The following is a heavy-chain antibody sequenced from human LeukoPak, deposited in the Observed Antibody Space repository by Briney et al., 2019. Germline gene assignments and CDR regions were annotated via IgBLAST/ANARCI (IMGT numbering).Heavy chain of an antibody. J-gene: IGHJ4*02. CDR1: GFTFSNYS. D-gene: IGHD3-16*01. Sequence: GGSLRLSCAASGFTFSNYSLSWVRQAPGQGLEWVSSISDSGGRTFYAASVKGRFTISKDNSKNTLFLQMNSLRAEDTAVYYCAKRPATKFVAVGGHFDYWSQGTLVTVSS. CDR3: AKRPATKFVAVGGHFDY. V-gene: IGHV3-23*01. CDR2: ISDSGGRT.